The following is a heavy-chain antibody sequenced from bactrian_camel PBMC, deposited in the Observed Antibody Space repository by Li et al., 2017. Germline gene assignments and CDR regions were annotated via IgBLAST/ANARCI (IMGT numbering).Heavy chain of an antibody. D-gene: IGHD3*01. J-gene: IGHJ4*01. CDR1: GYTYNRNC. CDR3: AAEDQAPWDMGWICNYNS. CDR2: VDGNGVT. V-gene: IGHV3S53*01. Sequence: VQLVESGGGSVQAGGSLRLSCAASGYTYNRNCMAWFRQAPGSQRETVATVDGNGVTKVAGSVKGRFTLSKDNAKNTLYLRMDNLKPEDTALYTCAAEDQAPWDMGWICNYNSWGQGTQVTVS.